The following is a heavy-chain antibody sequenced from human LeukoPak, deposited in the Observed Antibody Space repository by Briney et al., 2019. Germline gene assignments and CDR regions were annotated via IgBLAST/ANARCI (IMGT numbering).Heavy chain of an antibody. CDR3: TKRKDLGYCSSTSCYYYFDY. J-gene: IGHJ4*02. Sequence: PGGSLRLSCVASGFTFNNYAMSWVRQAPGKGLEWVSANGGSGGSKYYADSVKGRFTVSRDNSKNTLYLQINNLRAEDTAIYYCTKRKDLGYCSSTSCYYYFDYWGQGTLVTVSP. CDR2: NGGSGGSK. V-gene: IGHV3-23*01. D-gene: IGHD2-2*01. CDR1: GFTFNNYA.